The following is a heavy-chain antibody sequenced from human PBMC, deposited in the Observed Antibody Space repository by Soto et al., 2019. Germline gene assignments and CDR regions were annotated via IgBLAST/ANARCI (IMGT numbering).Heavy chain of an antibody. Sequence: QVQLVQSGAEVKKPGSSVKVSCKASGGTFSSYAISWVRQAPGQGLEWMGGIIPIFGTANYAQKFQSRVTITADESTSTAYMDLSSLRSEDTAVYYCACALLPADMANRLYYYYYGMDVWGQGTTVTVSS. CDR1: GGTFSSYA. J-gene: IGHJ6*02. CDR3: ACALLPADMANRLYYYYYGMDV. CDR2: IIPIFGTA. D-gene: IGHD2-2*01. V-gene: IGHV1-69*12.